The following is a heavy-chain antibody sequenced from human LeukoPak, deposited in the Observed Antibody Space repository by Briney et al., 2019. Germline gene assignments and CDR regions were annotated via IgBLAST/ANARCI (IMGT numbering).Heavy chain of an antibody. Sequence: GGSLRLSCAGSGFTFSSYAMSWVRQAPGKGLEWVSGINYGGTTYYANSVKGRFTISRDTSKNTLDLQMNSLRAEDTAIYYCAKWLGPTETQFDYWGQGTLVTVSS. V-gene: IGHV3-23*01. CDR1: GFTFSSYA. CDR3: AKWLGPTETQFDY. CDR2: INYGGTT. J-gene: IGHJ4*02. D-gene: IGHD1-26*01.